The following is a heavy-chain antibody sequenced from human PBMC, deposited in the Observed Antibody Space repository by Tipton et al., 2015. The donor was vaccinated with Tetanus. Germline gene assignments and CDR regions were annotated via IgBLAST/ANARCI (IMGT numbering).Heavy chain of an antibody. CDR1: GGSISSGGYS. J-gene: IGHJ3*02. Sequence: TLSLTCAVSGGSISSGGYSWSWIRQPPGKGLEWIGYIYHSGSTYYNPSLKSRVTISVDRSKNQFSLKLSSVTAADTAVYYCARGGLGYCSGGSCYEWALLNHDAFDIWGQGTMVTVSS. CDR3: ARGGLGYCSGGSCYEWALLNHDAFDI. CDR2: IYHSGST. V-gene: IGHV4-30-2*01. D-gene: IGHD2-15*01.